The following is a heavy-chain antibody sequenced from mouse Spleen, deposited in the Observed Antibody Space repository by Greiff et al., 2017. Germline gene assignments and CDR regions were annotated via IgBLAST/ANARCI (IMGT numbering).Heavy chain of an antibody. CDR1: GYTFTSYW. D-gene: IGHD2-3*01. CDR2: IYPSDSET. J-gene: IGHJ3*01. CDR3: AREDGYYAAY. V-gene: IGHV1-61*01. Sequence: VQLQQPGAELVRPGSSVKLSCKASGYTFTSYWMDWVKQRPGQGLEWIGNIYPSDSETHYNQKFKDKATLTVDKSSSTAYMQLSSLTSEDSAVYYCAREDGYYAAYWGQGTLVTVSA.